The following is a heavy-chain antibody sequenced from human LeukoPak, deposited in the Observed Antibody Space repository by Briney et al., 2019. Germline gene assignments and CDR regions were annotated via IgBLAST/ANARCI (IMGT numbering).Heavy chain of an antibody. CDR1: GYTLTSYG. Sequence: ASVKVSCKASGYTLTSYGISWVRQAPGQRLEWMGWISAYNGNTNYAQKFQGRVTMTTDTSTSTAHMELRSLRSDDTAVYYCARDSGGWLDYWGQGTLVTVSS. V-gene: IGHV1-18*01. J-gene: IGHJ4*02. CDR2: ISAYNGNT. CDR3: ARDSGGWLDY. D-gene: IGHD6-19*01.